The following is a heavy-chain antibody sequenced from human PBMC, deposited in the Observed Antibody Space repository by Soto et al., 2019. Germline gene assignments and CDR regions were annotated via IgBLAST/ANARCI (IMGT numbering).Heavy chain of an antibody. J-gene: IGHJ3*02. Sequence: PGGSLRLSCAASGFTFSNAWMSWVRQAPGKGLEWVGRIKSKTDGGTTDYAAPVKGRFTISRDDSKNTLYLQMNSLKTEDTAVYYCTTDSLVRGPRPDIWGQGTMVTVSS. V-gene: IGHV3-15*01. D-gene: IGHD3-10*01. CDR1: GFTFSNAW. CDR3: TTDSLVRGPRPDI. CDR2: IKSKTDGGTT.